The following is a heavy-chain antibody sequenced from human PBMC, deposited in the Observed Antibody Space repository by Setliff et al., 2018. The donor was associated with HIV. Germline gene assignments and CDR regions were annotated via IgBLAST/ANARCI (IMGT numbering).Heavy chain of an antibody. CDR1: GGSISSGGYS. J-gene: IGHJ6*02. CDR3: TRAEQQLPYYYYYYGMDV. D-gene: IGHD6-13*01. CDR2: IYHSGST. Sequence: PSETLSLTCAVSGGSISSGGYSWSWIRQPPGKGLEWIGYIYHSGSTYYNPSLKSRVTISVDTSKNQFSLKLSSVTAADTAVYYCTRAEQQLPYYYYYYGMDVWGQGTTVTVSS. V-gene: IGHV4-30-2*01.